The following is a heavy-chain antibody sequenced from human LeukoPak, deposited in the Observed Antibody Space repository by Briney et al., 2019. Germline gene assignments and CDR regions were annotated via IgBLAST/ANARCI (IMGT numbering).Heavy chain of an antibody. CDR3: VRHEFGGRGAFDI. V-gene: IGHV4-59*08. Sequence: PSETLSLTCSVLGGPISRYYWSWVRQPPGKEPEWIGYIYSSGTTASKPALKSRVTISVDTSKNQFSLRLSTVTAADTAVYYCVRHEFGGRGAFDIRGQGTMVTVSS. CDR1: GGPISRYY. D-gene: IGHD3-16*01. J-gene: IGHJ3*02. CDR2: IYSSGTT.